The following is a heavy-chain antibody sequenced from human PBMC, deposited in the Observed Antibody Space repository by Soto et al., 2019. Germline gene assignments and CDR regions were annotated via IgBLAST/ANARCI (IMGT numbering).Heavy chain of an antibody. CDR3: AKDFWKDYGMDV. D-gene: IGHD3-3*01. CDR2: ISGSGGST. V-gene: IGHV3-23*01. Sequence: GGSLRLSCAASGFTFSSYAMSWVRQAPGKGLEWVSGISGSGGSTYYADSVKGRFTISRDNSKNTLYLQMNSLRAEDTAVYYCAKDFWKDYGMDVWGQGTKVTVSS. CDR1: GFTFSSYA. J-gene: IGHJ6*02.